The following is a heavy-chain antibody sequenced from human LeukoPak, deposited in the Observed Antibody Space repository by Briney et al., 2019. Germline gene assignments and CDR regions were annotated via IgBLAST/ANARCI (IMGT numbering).Heavy chain of an antibody. D-gene: IGHD3-22*01. J-gene: IGHJ4*02. V-gene: IGHV1-2*02. CDR2: INPNGGDT. CDR1: GYTFTGYY. CDR3: TCGGSGYLTLDY. Sequence: GASVKVSCKAFGYTFTGYYIHWVRQAPGQGLEWMGWINPNGGDTNYAQKFQGRVTMTSDTSISTAYMEMSRLRFDDTAVYYCTCGGSGYLTLDYWGQGTLVTVSS.